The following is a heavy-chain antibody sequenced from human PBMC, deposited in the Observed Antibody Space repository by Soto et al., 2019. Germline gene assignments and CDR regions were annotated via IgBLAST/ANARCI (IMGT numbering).Heavy chain of an antibody. CDR1: GGSFSGYY. J-gene: IGHJ4*02. D-gene: IGHD3-22*01. Sequence: SAPLSLTCAVYGGSFSGYYWSGISQRPGKGLEWIGEINHSGSTNYTPSLKSRVTISVDTSKTTFSLKLSHVTAADTAVYYRASNSYHSSGYWVDYWGQGNLVTVS. CDR3: ASNSYHSSGYWVDY. CDR2: INHSGST. V-gene: IGHV4-34*01.